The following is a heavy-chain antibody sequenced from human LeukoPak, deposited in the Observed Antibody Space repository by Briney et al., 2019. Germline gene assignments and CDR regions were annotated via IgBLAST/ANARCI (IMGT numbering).Heavy chain of an antibody. J-gene: IGHJ5*02. Sequence: ASVRVSCKASTYTFATYGINWVRQAPGQGLEWMGWISEHSGNTNYAQKFQGRLIMTTDTTTSTAYMEMRSLRADDTAVYYCARNGHSSGLGWFNPWGQGTLVTVSS. CDR2: ISEHSGNT. V-gene: IGHV1-18*01. D-gene: IGHD6-19*01. CDR3: ARNGHSSGLGWFNP. CDR1: TYTFATYG.